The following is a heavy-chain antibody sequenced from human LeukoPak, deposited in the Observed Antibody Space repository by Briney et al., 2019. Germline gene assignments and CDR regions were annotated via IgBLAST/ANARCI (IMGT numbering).Heavy chain of an antibody. Sequence: GRSLRLSCAASRFTVSSYGIHWVRQAPGKGLEWVAVISYDGSNKYYADSVKGRFTISRDNSKNTLYLQMNSLRAEDTAVYYCAKGHCSGGSCYFDYWGQGTLVTVSS. CDR2: ISYDGSNK. V-gene: IGHV3-30*18. J-gene: IGHJ4*02. CDR1: RFTVSSYG. D-gene: IGHD2-15*01. CDR3: AKGHCSGGSCYFDY.